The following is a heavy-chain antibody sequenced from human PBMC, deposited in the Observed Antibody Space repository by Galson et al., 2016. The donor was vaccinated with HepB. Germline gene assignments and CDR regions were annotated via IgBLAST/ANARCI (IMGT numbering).Heavy chain of an antibody. CDR1: GYTFTGYY. V-gene: IGHV1-2*04. CDR2: IDPSSGGT. Sequence: SVKVSCKASGYTFTGYYMHWLRQAPGQGLEWMGWIDPSSGGTNYAQKFPGWVTMTRDTSISTAYVELSRLTSDDTAIYYCALTTPHEGALNWFDPWGQGTLVTVSS. D-gene: IGHD1-26*01. J-gene: IGHJ5*02. CDR3: ALTTPHEGALNWFDP.